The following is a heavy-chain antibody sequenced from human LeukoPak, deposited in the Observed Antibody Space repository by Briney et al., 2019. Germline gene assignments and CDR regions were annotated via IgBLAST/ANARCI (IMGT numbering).Heavy chain of an antibody. Sequence: ASVKVSCKASGYTFTGDYMHWVRQAPGQGLEWMGWINPNSGGTNYAQKFQGRVTTTRDTSISTAYMELSRLRSDDTAVYYCARDLLTSDDYWGQGTLVTVSS. CDR2: INPNSGGT. CDR3: ARDLLTSDDY. V-gene: IGHV1-2*02. CDR1: GYTFTGDY. D-gene: IGHD3-10*02. J-gene: IGHJ4*02.